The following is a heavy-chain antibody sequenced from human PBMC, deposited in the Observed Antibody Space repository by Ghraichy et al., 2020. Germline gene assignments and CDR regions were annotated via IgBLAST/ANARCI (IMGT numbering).Heavy chain of an antibody. CDR1: GFTFSSYS. V-gene: IGHV3-48*01. CDR3: ARSYCSSTSCYANWFDP. CDR2: ISSSSTI. J-gene: IGHJ5*02. Sequence: GGSLRLSCAASGFTFSSYSMNWVRQAPGKGLEWVSYISSSSTIYYADSVKGRFTISRDNAKNSLYLQMNSLRAEDTAVYYCARSYCSSTSCYANWFDPWGQGTLVTVSS. D-gene: IGHD2-2*01.